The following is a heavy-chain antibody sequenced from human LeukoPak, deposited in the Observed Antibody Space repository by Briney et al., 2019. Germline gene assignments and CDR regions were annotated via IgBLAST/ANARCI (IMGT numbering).Heavy chain of an antibody. J-gene: IGHJ4*02. V-gene: IGHV1-18*01. CDR3: ARDRRYYDSSGYNTPGGY. Sequence: ASVKVSCKASGYTFTSYGISWVRQAPGQGLEWMGWISAYNGNINYAQKLQGRVTMTTDTSTSTAYMELRSLRSDDTAVYYCARDRRYYDSSGYNTPGGYWGQGTLVTVSS. D-gene: IGHD3-22*01. CDR1: GYTFTSYG. CDR2: ISAYNGNI.